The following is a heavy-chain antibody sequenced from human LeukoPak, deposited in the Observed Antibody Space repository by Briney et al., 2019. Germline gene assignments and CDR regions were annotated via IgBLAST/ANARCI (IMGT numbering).Heavy chain of an antibody. CDR2: ISGSGGST. J-gene: IGHJ5*02. CDR1: GFTFSSYA. V-gene: IGHV3-23*01. Sequence: AGGSLRLSCAASGFTFSSYAMSWVRQAPGKGLEWVSAISGSGGSTYYADSVKGRFTISRDNSKNTLYLQMNSLRAEDTAVYYCAKDRLVVVPAAIGGTHNWFDLWGQGTLVTVSS. CDR3: AKDRLVVVPAAIGGTHNWFDL. D-gene: IGHD2-2*01.